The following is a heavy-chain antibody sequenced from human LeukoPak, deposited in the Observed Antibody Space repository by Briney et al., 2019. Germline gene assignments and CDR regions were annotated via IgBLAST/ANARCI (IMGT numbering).Heavy chain of an antibody. CDR3: AKKGGRGDGMDV. D-gene: IGHD3-16*01. CDR1: GFTFSSYG. CDR2: ISYDGSNK. Sequence: PGRSLRLSCAASGFTFSSYGMHWVRQAPGKGLEWVAVISYDGSNKYYADSVKGRFTISRDNSKNTLYLQMNSLRAEDTALYYCAKKGGRGDGMDVWGQGTTVTVSS. V-gene: IGHV3-30*18. J-gene: IGHJ6*02.